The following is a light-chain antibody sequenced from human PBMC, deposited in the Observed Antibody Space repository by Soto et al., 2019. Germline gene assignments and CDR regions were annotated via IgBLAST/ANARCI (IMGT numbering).Light chain of an antibody. CDR2: EVS. CDR3: SSYTGSSTYVV. CDR1: SSDVGNYNR. Sequence: QSVLTQPPSVSGSPGQSVTISCTGTSSDVGNYNRVSWYQQPPGTAPKLMIYEVSNRPSGVPDRFSGSKSGNTASLTISGLQAEDEADYYCSSYTGSSTYVVFGGGTKLTVL. J-gene: IGLJ2*01. V-gene: IGLV2-18*02.